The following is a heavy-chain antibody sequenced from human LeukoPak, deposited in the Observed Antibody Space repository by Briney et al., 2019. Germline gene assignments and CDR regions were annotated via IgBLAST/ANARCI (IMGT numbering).Heavy chain of an antibody. D-gene: IGHD3-10*02. V-gene: IGHV3-30*02. CDR3: AELGITMIGGV. CDR2: IPFDGSNK. Sequence: PGGSLRLSCAASGFIFSNYAMHWVRQAPGKGLEWVGFIPFDGSNKYYADSLQGRFTISRDNSKNTLYLQMNSLRAEDTAVYYCAELGITMIGGVWGKGTTVTISS. CDR1: GFIFSNYA. J-gene: IGHJ6*04.